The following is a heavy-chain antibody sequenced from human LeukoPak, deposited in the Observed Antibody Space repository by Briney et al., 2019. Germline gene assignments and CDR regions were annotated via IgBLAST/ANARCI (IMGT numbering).Heavy chain of an antibody. CDR1: GFPFSTYA. D-gene: IGHD3-22*01. J-gene: IGHJ4*02. V-gene: IGHV3-33*08. Sequence: GRSLSLSCAASGFPFSTYAMHWVRQAPGKGLEWVAVIWYDGNNKYYPDSVKGRFTVSRDTSKNMLYLQMDSLRAEDTAVYFCARAYRDDTSGYYYVPFDYWGQGTPVTVSS. CDR2: IWYDGNNK. CDR3: ARAYRDDTSGYYYVPFDY.